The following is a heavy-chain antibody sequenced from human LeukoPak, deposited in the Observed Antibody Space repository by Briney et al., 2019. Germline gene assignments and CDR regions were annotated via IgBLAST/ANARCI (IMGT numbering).Heavy chain of an antibody. CDR3: AKEYGYTYGEFDY. D-gene: IGHD5-18*01. CDR1: GFTFSSYG. V-gene: IGHV3-23*01. J-gene: IGHJ4*02. CDR2: ISGSGAST. Sequence: HAGGSLRLSCAASGFTFSSYGMSWVRQAPGKGLEWVSAISGSGASTYYADSVKGRFTISRDNSKNTLYLQMNSLRAEDTAVYYCAKEYGYTYGEFDYWGQGTLVTVSS.